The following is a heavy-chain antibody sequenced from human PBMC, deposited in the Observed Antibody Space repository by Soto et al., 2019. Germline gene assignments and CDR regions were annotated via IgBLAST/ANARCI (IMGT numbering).Heavy chain of an antibody. D-gene: IGHD2-21*01. CDR1: GLSVSDNY. CDR3: VSRIPSWVFDY. CDR2: MYAGGDT. J-gene: IGHJ4*01. Sequence: VGSLRLSCGASGLSVSDNYMGWVRQAPGRGLEWVSAMYAGGDTHYADSVKGRFTISRDKSENTLYLQMNSLRDEDTGVYFCVSRIPSWVFDYWGLGTLVTVSS. V-gene: IGHV3-53*01.